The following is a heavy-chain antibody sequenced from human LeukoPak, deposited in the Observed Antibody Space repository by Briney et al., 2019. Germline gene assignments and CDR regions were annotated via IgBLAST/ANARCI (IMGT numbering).Heavy chain of an antibody. J-gene: IGHJ4*02. D-gene: IGHD6-19*01. Sequence: ASVKVSCKASGYTFTSYGISWVRQAPGQGLEWMGRIIPILGIANHAQKFQGRVTITADKSTSTAYMELSSLRSEDTAVYYCASEGYSSGWSPYYFDYWGQGTLVTVSS. CDR1: GYTFTSYG. V-gene: IGHV1-69*04. CDR3: ASEGYSSGWSPYYFDY. CDR2: IIPILGIA.